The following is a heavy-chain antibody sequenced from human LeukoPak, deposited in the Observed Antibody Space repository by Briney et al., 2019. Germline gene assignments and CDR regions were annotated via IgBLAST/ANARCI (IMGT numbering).Heavy chain of an antibody. CDR3: AKVEIGVGGYYFDY. CDR2: ISGSGGST. J-gene: IGHJ4*02. CDR1: GFTVSSNY. Sequence: PGGSLRLSCAASGFTVSSNYMSWVRQAPGKGLEWVSAISGSGGSTYYADSVKGRFTISRDNSKNTLYLQMNSLRAEDTAVYYCAKVEIGVGGYYFDYWGQGTLVTVSS. D-gene: IGHD3-10*01. V-gene: IGHV3-23*01.